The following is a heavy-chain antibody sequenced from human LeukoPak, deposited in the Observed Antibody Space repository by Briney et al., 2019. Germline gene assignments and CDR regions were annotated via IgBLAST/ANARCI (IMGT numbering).Heavy chain of an antibody. J-gene: IGHJ4*02. CDR2: IYTSGST. V-gene: IGHV4-4*09. Sequence: PSETLSLTCTVSGGSISSYYWSWIRQPPGKGLEWIGYIYTSGSTNYNPSLKSRVTISVDTSKNQFSLKLSSVTAADTAVYYCARRGVLTGYFSYWGQGTLVTVSS. CDR3: ARRGVLTGYFSY. D-gene: IGHD3-9*01. CDR1: GGSISSYY.